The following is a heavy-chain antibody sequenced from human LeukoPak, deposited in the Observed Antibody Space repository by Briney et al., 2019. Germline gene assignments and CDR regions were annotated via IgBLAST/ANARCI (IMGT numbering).Heavy chain of an antibody. CDR1: GGSISSGTYY. D-gene: IGHD6-19*01. Sequence: SQTLSLTCTVSGGSISSGTYYWSWIRQPAGQGLEWIGRIYISGSTNYNPSLKGRVTISLDTSNNQFSLKLSSVTAADTAVYYCARDRENTSGWQGWFDPWGQGTLVTVSS. J-gene: IGHJ5*02. V-gene: IGHV4-61*02. CDR2: IYISGST. CDR3: ARDRENTSGWQGWFDP.